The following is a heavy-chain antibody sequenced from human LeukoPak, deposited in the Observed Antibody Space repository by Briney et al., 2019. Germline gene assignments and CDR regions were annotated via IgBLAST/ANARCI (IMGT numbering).Heavy chain of an antibody. Sequence: GASVKICCKASGYTFTDFYMHWVQQAPGKGLEWMGRVDPEDGETIYAEKFQGRVTITADTSTDTAYMELSSLRSEDTAVYYCATDLITGTTSISYWGQGTLVTVSS. V-gene: IGHV1-69-2*01. J-gene: IGHJ4*02. CDR1: GYTFTDFY. CDR2: VDPEDGET. CDR3: ATDLITGTTSISY. D-gene: IGHD1-20*01.